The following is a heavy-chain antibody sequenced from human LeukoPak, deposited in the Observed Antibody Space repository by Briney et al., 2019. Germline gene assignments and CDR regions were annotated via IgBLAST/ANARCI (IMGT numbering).Heavy chain of an antibody. CDR1: GGSISSSSYY. CDR2: IYYSGST. D-gene: IGHD3-10*01. J-gene: IGHJ4*02. V-gene: IGHV4-39*01. CDR3: ARRFSVGSFDY. Sequence: SETLSPTCTVSGGSISSSSYYWGWIRQPPGKGLEWIGSIYYSGSTYYNPSLKSRVTISVDTSKNQFSLKLSSVTAADTAVYYCARRFSVGSFDYWGQGTLVTVSS.